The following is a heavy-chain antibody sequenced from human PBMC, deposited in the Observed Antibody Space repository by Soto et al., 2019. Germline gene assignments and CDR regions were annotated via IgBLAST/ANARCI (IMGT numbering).Heavy chain of an antibody. J-gene: IGHJ4*02. CDR1: GFTFTSAW. D-gene: IGHD3-3*02. CDR2: IKSKTDGGTT. Sequence: NPGGSLRLSCAASGFTFTSAWMSWVRQAPGKGLEWVGRIKSKTDGGTTDYAAPVRGRFTISRDDSKNTLYVQLNSLKTEDTAVYYCTTDSILAPLFHWGQGALVTVSS. CDR3: TTDSILAPLFH. V-gene: IGHV3-15*01.